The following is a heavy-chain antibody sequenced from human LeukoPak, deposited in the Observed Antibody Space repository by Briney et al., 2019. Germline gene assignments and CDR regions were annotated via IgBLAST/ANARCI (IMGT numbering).Heavy chain of an antibody. Sequence: ASVKVSCKASGYTFTSYDINWVRQATGQGLEWMGWMNPNSGNTGYAQKFQGRVTMTRNTSISTAYMELSSLRSDDTAVYYCARVGRIVVVPAASYYYYYMDVWGKGTTVTVSS. J-gene: IGHJ6*03. CDR2: MNPNSGNT. CDR3: ARVGRIVVVPAASYYYYYMDV. V-gene: IGHV1-8*01. CDR1: GYTFTSYD. D-gene: IGHD2-2*01.